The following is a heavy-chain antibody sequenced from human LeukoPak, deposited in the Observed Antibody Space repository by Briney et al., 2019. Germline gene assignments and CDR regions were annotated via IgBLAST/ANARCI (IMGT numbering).Heavy chain of an antibody. J-gene: IGHJ4*02. CDR2: INPSGDNT. CDR1: GYTFSSYY. D-gene: IGHD2-15*01. CDR3: AKDYCSGGACVWFFDY. V-gene: IGHV1-46*01. Sequence: ASVKVSCKASGYTFSSYYMQWVRQAPGQGLEWMGTINPSGDNTRYAQAFQGRVTMTRDTSTSTVYMELSSLRSEDTAMYYCAKDYCSGGACVWFFDYWGQGTLVTVSS.